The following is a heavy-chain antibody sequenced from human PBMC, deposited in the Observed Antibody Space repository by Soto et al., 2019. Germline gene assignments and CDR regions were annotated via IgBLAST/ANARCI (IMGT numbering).Heavy chain of an antibody. CDR1: SGANHRSRYF. J-gene: IGHJ4*01. Sequence: SEPLSLTCTVSSGANHRSRYFWGWVRQAPGKKQKGIGGIYYSVTTYYSPSRQSRVTISIDMSKNQFFLQLSSVTAQETALYYCARGRGIPPDYLDXRGXGPLVTV. V-gene: IGHV4-39*02. CDR2: IYYSVTT. CDR3: ARGRGIPPDYLDX. D-gene: IGHD2-21*01.